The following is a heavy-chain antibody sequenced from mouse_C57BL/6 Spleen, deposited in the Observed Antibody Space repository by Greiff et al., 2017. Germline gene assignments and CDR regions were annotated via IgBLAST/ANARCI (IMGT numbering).Heavy chain of an antibody. CDR1: GFSLTSYG. D-gene: IGHD2-4*01. J-gene: IGHJ4*01. V-gene: IGHV2-2*01. Sequence: VKLMESGPGLVQPSQSLSITCTVSGFSLTSYGVHWVRQSPGKGLEWLGVIWSGGSTDYNAAFISRLSISKDNSKSQVFFKMNSLQADDTAIYYCARNYDYDGPYYAMDYWGQGTSVTVSS. CDR3: ARNYDYDGPYYAMDY. CDR2: IWSGGST.